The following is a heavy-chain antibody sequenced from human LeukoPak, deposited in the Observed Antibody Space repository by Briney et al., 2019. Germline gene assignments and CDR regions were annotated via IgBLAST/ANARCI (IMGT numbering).Heavy chain of an antibody. Sequence: GGSLRLSCAASGFTFSSYSMNWVRQAPGKGLEWVSSISSSSSYIYYADSVKGRFTISIDNAKNSLSLHMDSLKVEDTAVYFCVRRQTGDYFDSWGQGTLVTVSS. V-gene: IGHV3-21*04. CDR2: ISSSSSYI. D-gene: IGHD1-14*01. CDR3: VRRQTGDYFDS. J-gene: IGHJ4*02. CDR1: GFTFSSYS.